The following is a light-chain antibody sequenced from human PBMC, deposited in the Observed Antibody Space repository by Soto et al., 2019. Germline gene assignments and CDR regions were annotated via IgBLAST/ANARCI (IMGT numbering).Light chain of an antibody. V-gene: IGKV1-39*01. CDR2: AAS. CDR1: QSISSY. Sequence: DIQMTQSPSSLYASVGDRVTITCRASQSISSYLNWYQQKPGKAPKHLIYAASSLQSGVPSRFSGSGSGTVCTLTISSLQPEDFATYYCQQSYSTPRTYCPGTIVDSK. CDR3: QQSYSTPRT. J-gene: IGKJ3*01.